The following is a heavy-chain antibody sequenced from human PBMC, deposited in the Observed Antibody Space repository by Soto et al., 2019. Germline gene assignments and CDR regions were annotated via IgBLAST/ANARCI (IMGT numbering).Heavy chain of an antibody. J-gene: IGHJ6*02. V-gene: IGHV1-69*13. Sequence: ASVKVSCKASGGTFSSYAISWVRQAPGQGLEWMGGIIPIFGTANYAQKFQGRVTITADESTSTAYMELSSLRSEDKAVYYCARDGASSRWYSSPSSVRSNYYYYGMDVWGQGTTVTVSS. CDR2: IIPIFGTA. CDR1: GGTFSSYA. D-gene: IGHD6-13*01. CDR3: ARDGASSRWYSSPSSVRSNYYYYGMDV.